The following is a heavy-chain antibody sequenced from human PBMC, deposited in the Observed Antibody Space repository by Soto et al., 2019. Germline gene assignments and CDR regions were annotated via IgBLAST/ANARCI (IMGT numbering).Heavy chain of an antibody. D-gene: IGHD1-1*01. Sequence: LRLSCAASGFTFTTYWMHWVRQVPGKGLVWVSRINGDGSSTTYADSVKGRFTISRDNAKNTLYLQMNSLRAEDTAVYYCTRGPRASSTGTGAHWGQGTLVTVSS. CDR3: TRGPRASSTGTGAH. J-gene: IGHJ4*02. CDR2: INGDGSST. V-gene: IGHV3-74*01. CDR1: GFTFTTYW.